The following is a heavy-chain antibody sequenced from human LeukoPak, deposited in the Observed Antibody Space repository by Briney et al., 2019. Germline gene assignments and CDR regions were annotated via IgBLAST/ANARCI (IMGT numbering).Heavy chain of an antibody. CDR2: ITSSSSSYT. D-gene: IGHD1-26*01. Sequence: GGSLRLSCAASGFTFSTYNMNWVRQAPGKGLEWVSSITSSSSSYTFYADSVKGRFTISRDNAKSSLYLQMNSLRAEDTAIYCCARDPYNGNYGDSYYYYMDVWGKGATVIISS. V-gene: IGHV3-21*01. J-gene: IGHJ6*03. CDR3: ARDPYNGNYGDSYYYYMDV. CDR1: GFTFSTYN.